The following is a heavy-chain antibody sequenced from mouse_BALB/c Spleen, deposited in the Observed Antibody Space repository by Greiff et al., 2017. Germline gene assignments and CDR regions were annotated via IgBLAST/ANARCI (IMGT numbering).Heavy chain of an antibody. Sequence: VQLQQSGPGLVKPSQSLSLTCTVTGYSITSDYAWNWIRQFPGNKLEWMGYISYSGSTSYNPSLKSRISITRDTSKNQFFLQLNSVTTEDTATYYCARGRYGRIHYWGQGTTLAVSS. CDR1: GYSITSDYA. CDR2: ISYSGST. CDR3: ARGRYGRIHY. D-gene: IGHD1-1*01. J-gene: IGHJ2*01. V-gene: IGHV3-2*02.